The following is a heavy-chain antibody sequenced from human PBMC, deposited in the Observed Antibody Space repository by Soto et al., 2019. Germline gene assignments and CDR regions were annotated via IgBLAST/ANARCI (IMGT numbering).Heavy chain of an antibody. D-gene: IGHD5-18*01. V-gene: IGHV3-30-3*01. Sequence: GGSLRLSCAASRLTFSNYAMHWVRQAPGKGLEWVAVISYDGTNKYYADSVKGRFTISRDNSKNALYLQMSSLRAEDTAVYYCARDRSCEGYNHLRKRWGYLDYWGQGTLVTVSS. CDR2: ISYDGTNK. CDR3: ARDRSCEGYNHLRKRWGYLDY. J-gene: IGHJ4*02. CDR1: RLTFSNYA.